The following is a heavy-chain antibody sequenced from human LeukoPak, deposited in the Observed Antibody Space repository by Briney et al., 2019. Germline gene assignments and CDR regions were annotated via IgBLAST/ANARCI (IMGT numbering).Heavy chain of an antibody. J-gene: IGHJ3*02. CDR1: GFTFSDYY. Sequence: AGSLTLSCAASGFTFSDYYMSWIRQAPGKGLEWVSYISSSSSYTNYADSVKGRFTISRDNAKNSLYLQMNSLRAEDTAVYYCARTRRNYYDSTDDAFDIWGQGTMVTVSS. V-gene: IGHV3-11*03. D-gene: IGHD3-22*01. CDR2: ISSSSSYT. CDR3: ARTRRNYYDSTDDAFDI.